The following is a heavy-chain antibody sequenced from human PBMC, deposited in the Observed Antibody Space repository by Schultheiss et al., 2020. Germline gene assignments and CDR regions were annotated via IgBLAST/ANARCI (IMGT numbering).Heavy chain of an antibody. CDR3: SAARRLGELLLGDP. Sequence: SVKVSCKASGGTFSSYAISWVRQAPGQGLEWMGRIIPILGIANYAQKFQGRVTITADESTSTAYMELSSLRSEDTAVYYCSAARRLGELLLGDPWGRGALGTVSS. J-gene: IGHJ5*02. CDR1: GGTFSSYA. D-gene: IGHD1-26*01. CDR2: IIPILGIA. V-gene: IGHV1-69*04.